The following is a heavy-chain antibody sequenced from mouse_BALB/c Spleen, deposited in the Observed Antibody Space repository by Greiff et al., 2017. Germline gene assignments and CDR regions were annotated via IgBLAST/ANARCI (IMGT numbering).Heavy chain of an antibody. Sequence: QVQLQQSGAELAKPGASVKMSCKASGYTFTSYWMHWVKQRPGQGLEWIGYINPSTGYTEYNQKFKDKATLTADKSSSTAYMQLSSLTSEDSAVYYCARSYGSRVFDYWGQGTTLTVSS. V-gene: IGHV1-7*01. D-gene: IGHD1-1*01. CDR3: ARSYGSRVFDY. CDR2: INPSTGYT. J-gene: IGHJ2*01. CDR1: GYTFTSYW.